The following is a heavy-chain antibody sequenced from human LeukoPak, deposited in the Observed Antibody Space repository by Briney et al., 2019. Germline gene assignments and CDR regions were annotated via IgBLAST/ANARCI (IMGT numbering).Heavy chain of an antibody. CDR2: IYYSGST. Sequence: SETLSLTCTVSGGSISSSSYYWGWIRQPPGKGLEWIGSIYYSGSTYYNPSLKSRVTISVDTSKNQFSLKLSSVTAADTAVYYCARGRCSSTSCYLPYIRFALSDYDSNWFDPWGQGTLVTVSS. D-gene: IGHD2-2*01. CDR1: GGSISSSSYY. J-gene: IGHJ5*02. CDR3: ARGRCSSTSCYLPYIRFALSDYDSNWFDP. V-gene: IGHV4-39*07.